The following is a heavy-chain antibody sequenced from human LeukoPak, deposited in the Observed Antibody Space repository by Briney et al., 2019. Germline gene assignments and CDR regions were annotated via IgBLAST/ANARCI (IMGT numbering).Heavy chain of an antibody. CDR3: ARLDSSGEGLDY. Sequence: ASVKVSCKASGGTFSSYAISWVRQAPGQGLEWMGRIIPIFGIANYAQRFQGRVTITADISTSTAYMELSSLRSEDTAVYYCARLDSSGEGLDYWGQGTLVTVSS. D-gene: IGHD3-22*01. CDR2: IIPIFGIA. V-gene: IGHV1-69*04. CDR1: GGTFSSYA. J-gene: IGHJ4*02.